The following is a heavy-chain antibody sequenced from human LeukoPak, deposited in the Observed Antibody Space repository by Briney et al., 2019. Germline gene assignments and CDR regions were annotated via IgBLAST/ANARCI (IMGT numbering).Heavy chain of an antibody. D-gene: IGHD6-13*01. V-gene: IGHV4-39*01. CDR2: IYYSGST. Sequence: SETLSLTCTVSGGSISSSSYYWGWIRQPPGKGLEWIGSIYYSGSTYYNPSLKSRVTISVDTSKNQFSLKLSSVTAADTAVYYCARHLGYSSSWYYFDYWGQGTLVTVSS. J-gene: IGHJ4*02. CDR1: GGSISSSSYY. CDR3: ARHLGYSSSWYYFDY.